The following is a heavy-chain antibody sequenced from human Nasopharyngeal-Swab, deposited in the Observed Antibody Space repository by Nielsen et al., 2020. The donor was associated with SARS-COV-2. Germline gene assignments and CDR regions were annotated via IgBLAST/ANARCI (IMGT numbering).Heavy chain of an antibody. D-gene: IGHD3-22*01. CDR3: AREGGDYYDSSGYYSGNFDY. J-gene: IGHJ4*02. CDR1: GYTFTSYY. CDR2: INPSGGST. V-gene: IGHV1-46*01. Sequence: ASVKVSCKASGYTFTSYYMHWVRQAPGQGLEWMGLINPSGGSTSYAQKFQGRVTMTRDTSTSTVYMELSSLRSEDTAVYYCAREGGDYYDSSGYYSGNFDYWGQGTLVTVSS.